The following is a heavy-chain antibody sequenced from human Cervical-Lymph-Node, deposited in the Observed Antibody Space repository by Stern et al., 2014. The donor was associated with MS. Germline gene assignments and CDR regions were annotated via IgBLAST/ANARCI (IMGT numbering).Heavy chain of an antibody. CDR2: ISYDGSNK. CDR3: AKERIDSSGSEYFQH. V-gene: IGHV3-30*18. CDR1: GFTFSSYG. J-gene: IGHJ1*01. Sequence: MQLVESGGGVVQPGRSLRLSCAASGFTFSSYGMHWVRQAPGKGLEWVAVISYDGSNKYYADSVKGRFTISRDNSKNTLYLQMNSLRAENTAVYYCAKERIDSSGSEYFQHWGQGTLVTVSS. D-gene: IGHD3-22*01.